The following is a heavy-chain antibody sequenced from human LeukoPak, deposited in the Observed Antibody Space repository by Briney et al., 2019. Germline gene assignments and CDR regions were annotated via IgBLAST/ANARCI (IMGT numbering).Heavy chain of an antibody. CDR1: GFIFSSYA. Sequence: GGSLRLSCAASGFIFSSYAMSWVRQAPGMGLEWVSSIIVSDSRTYYADSVKGRFTISRDNTKNTLYLQMHSLRAEDTAVYFCAKGDGPFDSWGQGTLVTVST. CDR2: IIVSDSRT. V-gene: IGHV3-23*01. J-gene: IGHJ4*02. CDR3: AKGDGPFDS. D-gene: IGHD2-21*02.